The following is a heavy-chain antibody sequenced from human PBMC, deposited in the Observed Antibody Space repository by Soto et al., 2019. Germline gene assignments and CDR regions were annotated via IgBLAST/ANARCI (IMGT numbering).Heavy chain of an antibody. CDR3: AHRVRRTVFGLVTTTAIYFDF. Sequence: QITLNESGPTQVKPRQTLTLTCTFSGFSLTTSGVGVGWIRQSPGKAPERLALIYWDDDKRYSPSLKSRLTITKDTPKNQVVLTMADLDPADTATYYCAHRVRRTVFGLVTTTAIYFDFWGQGTPVAVSS. CDR1: GFSLTTSGVG. J-gene: IGHJ4*02. V-gene: IGHV2-5*02. CDR2: IYWDDDK. D-gene: IGHD3-3*01.